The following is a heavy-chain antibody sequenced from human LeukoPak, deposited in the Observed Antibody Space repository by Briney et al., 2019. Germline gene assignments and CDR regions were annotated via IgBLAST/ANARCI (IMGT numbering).Heavy chain of an antibody. CDR1: GYTFIDYY. CDR2: ISAYNGNT. CDR3: ARAETSYYYYGMDV. V-gene: IGHV1-18*04. Sequence: ASVKVSCKTYGYTFIDYYIHWVRQAPGQGLEWMGWISAYNGNTNYAQKLQGRVTMTTDTSTSTAYMELRSLRSDDTAVYYCARAETSYYYYGMDVWGQGTTVTVSS. J-gene: IGHJ6*02.